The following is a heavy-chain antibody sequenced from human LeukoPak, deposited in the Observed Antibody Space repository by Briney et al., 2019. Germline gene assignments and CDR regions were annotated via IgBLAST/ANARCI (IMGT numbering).Heavy chain of an antibody. CDR2: ISAYNGNT. Sequence: ASVKVSCKASGYTFTGYYMHWVRQAPGQGLEWMGWISAYNGNTNYAQKLQGRVTITTDTSTSTAYMELRSLRSDDTAVYYCGQASGSTLGEIDYWGQGTLVTVSS. CDR1: GYTFTGYY. D-gene: IGHD1-26*01. V-gene: IGHV1-18*04. CDR3: GQASGSTLGEIDY. J-gene: IGHJ4*02.